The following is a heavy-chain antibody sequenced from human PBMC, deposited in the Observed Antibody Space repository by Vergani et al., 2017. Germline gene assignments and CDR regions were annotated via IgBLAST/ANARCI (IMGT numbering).Heavy chain of an antibody. D-gene: IGHD2-15*01. CDR2: ISSSSSTI. Sequence: EVQLVESGGGLVQPGGSLRLSCAASGFTFSSYSMNWVRQAPGKGLEWVSYISSSSSTIYYADSVKGRFTISRDNAKNSLYLQMNSLRAEDTAVYYCARDQYCSGGSCYPDYYYGMDVWGQGTTVTVSS. V-gene: IGHV3-48*01. CDR1: GFTFSSYS. CDR3: ARDQYCSGGSCYPDYYYGMDV. J-gene: IGHJ6*02.